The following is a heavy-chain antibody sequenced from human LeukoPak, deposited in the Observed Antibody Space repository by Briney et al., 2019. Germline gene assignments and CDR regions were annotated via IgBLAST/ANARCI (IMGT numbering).Heavy chain of an antibody. V-gene: IGHV3-11*01. CDR3: ARGGFMTHYFDC. CDR2: ISSSGSTI. CDR1: GFTFSDYY. Sequence: GSLRLSCAASGFTFSDYYMSWIRQAPGKGLEWVSYISSSGSTIYYADSVKGRFTISRDNAKNSLYLQMHSVRAEDTAVYYCARGGFMTHYFDCWGREPWSPSPQ. J-gene: IGHJ4*02.